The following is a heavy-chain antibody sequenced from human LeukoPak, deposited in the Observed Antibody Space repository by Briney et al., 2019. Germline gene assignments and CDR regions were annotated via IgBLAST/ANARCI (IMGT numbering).Heavy chain of an antibody. D-gene: IGHD3-22*01. Sequence: GGSLRLSCAASGFTFDDYGMSWVRQAPGKGLEWVSDINWNGGNTGYADSVKGRFTISRDNAKNSLFLQMNSLRAEDTALYYCAKDGPEPNYYDSSGAFDYWGQGTLVTVSS. V-gene: IGHV3-20*04. CDR3: AKDGPEPNYYDSSGAFDY. CDR2: INWNGGNT. J-gene: IGHJ4*02. CDR1: GFTFDDYG.